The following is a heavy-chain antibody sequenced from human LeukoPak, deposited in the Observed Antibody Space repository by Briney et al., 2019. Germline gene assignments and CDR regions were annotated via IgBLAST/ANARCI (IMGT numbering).Heavy chain of an antibody. CDR1: GFTFSSYA. Sequence: GGSLRLSCAASGFTFSSYAMSWVRQAPGKGLEWVSAISGSGGSTYYADSVKGRFTISRDNSKNTLYLQTNSLRAEDTAVYYCAKDLHYGGNSGVCDYWGQGTLVTVSS. J-gene: IGHJ4*02. V-gene: IGHV3-23*01. CDR2: ISGSGGST. D-gene: IGHD4-23*01. CDR3: AKDLHYGGNSGVCDY.